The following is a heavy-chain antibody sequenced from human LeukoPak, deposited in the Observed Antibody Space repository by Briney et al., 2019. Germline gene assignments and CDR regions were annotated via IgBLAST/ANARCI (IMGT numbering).Heavy chain of an antibody. CDR3: ARDVVGYEQYFDN. D-gene: IGHD5-12*01. CDR2: INSDGSRT. V-gene: IGHV3-74*01. J-gene: IGHJ4*02. Sequence: GGSLRLSCAASGFTFSSYWMHWVRQAPGKGLVWVSRINSDGSRTSYADSVKGRFTISRDNAKNTLYLQMNSLRAEDTAVYYCARDVVGYEQYFDNWGQGTLVTVSS. CDR1: GFTFSSYW.